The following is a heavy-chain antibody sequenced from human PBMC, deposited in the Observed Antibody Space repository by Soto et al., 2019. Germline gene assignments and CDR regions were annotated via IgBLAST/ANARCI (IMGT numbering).Heavy chain of an antibody. CDR1: GFTFSSYS. Sequence: GGSLRLSCAASGFTFSSYSMNWVRQAPGKGLEWVSSISSSSSYIYYADSVKGRFTISRDNAKNSLYLQMNSLRAEDTAVYYCARDSAIVVVPAAQNNYYYMDVWGKETTVTVSS. CDR3: ARDSAIVVVPAAQNNYYYMDV. J-gene: IGHJ6*03. CDR2: ISSSSSYI. D-gene: IGHD2-2*01. V-gene: IGHV3-21*01.